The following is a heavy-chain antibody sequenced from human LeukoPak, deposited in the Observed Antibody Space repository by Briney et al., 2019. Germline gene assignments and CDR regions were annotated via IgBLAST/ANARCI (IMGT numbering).Heavy chain of an antibody. CDR1: GGSFSGCY. D-gene: IGHD3-3*01. CDR3: ARGCVLESLRAFDI. J-gene: IGHJ3*02. Sequence: SETLSLTCAVYGGSFSGCYWSWIRQPPGKGLEWIGEINHSGSTSYNPSLKSRVTISVDTSTNQFSLKLSSVTAADTAVYYCARGCVLESLRAFDIWGQGTMVTVSS. V-gene: IGHV4-34*01. CDR2: INHSGST.